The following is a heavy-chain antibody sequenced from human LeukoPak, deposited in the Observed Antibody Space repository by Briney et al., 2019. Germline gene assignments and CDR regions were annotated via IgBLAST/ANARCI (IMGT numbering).Heavy chain of an antibody. D-gene: IGHD1-26*01. V-gene: IGHV3-9*01. Sequence: GGSLRLSCAASGFTFDDYAMHWVRQAPGKGLEWVSGISWNSGSIGYADSVKGRFTISRDNAKNPLYLQMNSLRAEDTALYYCAKAYGIVGARYYYYYGMDVWGQGTTVTVSS. CDR1: GFTFDDYA. J-gene: IGHJ6*02. CDR2: ISWNSGSI. CDR3: AKAYGIVGARYYYYYGMDV.